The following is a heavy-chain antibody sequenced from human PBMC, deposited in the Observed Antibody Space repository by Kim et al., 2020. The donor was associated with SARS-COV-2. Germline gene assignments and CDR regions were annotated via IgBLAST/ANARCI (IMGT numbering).Heavy chain of an antibody. CDR2: IYPGDSDT. CDR3: ARRGEDGYPINAFDI. J-gene: IGHJ3*02. CDR1: GYSFTSYW. V-gene: IGHV5-51*01. D-gene: IGHD5-12*01. Sequence: GESLKISCKGSGYSFTSYWIGWVRQMPGKGLEWMGIIYPGDSDTRYSPSFQGQVTISADKSISTAYLQWSSLKASDTAMYYCARRGEDGYPINAFDIWGQGTMVTVSS.